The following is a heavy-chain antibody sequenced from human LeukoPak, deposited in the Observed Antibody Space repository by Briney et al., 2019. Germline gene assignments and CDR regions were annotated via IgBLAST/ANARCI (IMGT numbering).Heavy chain of an antibody. V-gene: IGHV6-1*01. CDR1: GDSVSGSPAV. CDR3: ARGAVRGGTNFDY. D-gene: IGHD3-10*01. Sequence: SQTLSLTCAISGDSVSGSPAVWNWIRQSPSRGLEWLGRAYYRSKWHIDYAVSVKGRITITPATSKNQFSLQLNSVTPEDTAVYYCARGAVRGGTNFDYWGQGTLVTVSS. CDR2: AYYRSKWHI. J-gene: IGHJ4*02.